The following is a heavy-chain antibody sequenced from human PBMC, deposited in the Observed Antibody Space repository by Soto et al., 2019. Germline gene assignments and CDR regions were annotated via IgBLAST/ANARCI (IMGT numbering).Heavy chain of an antibody. D-gene: IGHD2-15*01. CDR1: GYTFTSYA. CDR2: INAGNGNT. V-gene: IGHV1-3*01. J-gene: IGHJ4*02. Sequence: QVQLVQSGAEVKKPGASVKVSCKASGYTFTSYAMHWVRQAPGQRLEWMGWINAGNGNTKYSQKFQGRVTITRDASASTAYMELSSLRSEDTAVYYCAIGPGGPDGPGDYWGQGTLVTVSS. CDR3: AIGPGGPDGPGDY.